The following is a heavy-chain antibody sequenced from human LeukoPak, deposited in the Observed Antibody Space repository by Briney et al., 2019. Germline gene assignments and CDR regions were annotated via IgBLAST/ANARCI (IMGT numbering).Heavy chain of an antibody. V-gene: IGHV1-69*13. CDR2: IIPIFGTA. D-gene: IGHD3-22*01. CDR1: GGTFSSYA. CDR3: ARDLIRSRESSYKNYYDSSGYTFDY. Sequence: SVKVSCKASGGTFSSYAISWVRQAPGQGLEWMGGIIPIFGTANYAQKFQGRVTITADESTSTAYMELSSLRSEDTAVYYCARDLIRSRESSYKNYYDSSGYTFDYWGQGTLVTVSS. J-gene: IGHJ4*02.